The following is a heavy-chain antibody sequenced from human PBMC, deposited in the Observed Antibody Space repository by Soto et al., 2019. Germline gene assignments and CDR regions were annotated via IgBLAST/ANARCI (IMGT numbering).Heavy chain of an antibody. D-gene: IGHD6-13*01. J-gene: IGHJ5*01. CDR1: GGSINNYY. CDR2: IYSSGSI. CDR3: ARQTTYSSSWYDC. Sequence: QVQLQESGPGLVKPSATLSLTCSVSGGSINNYYWSWIRQPAGKGLEYIGRIYSSGSINYNPSLKSRVTMSVDTSKNQFSLKVRSVTAADTAVYYCARQTTYSSSWYDCWGQGTLVTVSS. V-gene: IGHV4-4*07.